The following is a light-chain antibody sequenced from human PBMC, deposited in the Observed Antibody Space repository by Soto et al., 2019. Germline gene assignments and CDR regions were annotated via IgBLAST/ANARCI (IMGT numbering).Light chain of an antibody. CDR3: QQYGGSPIT. J-gene: IGKJ5*01. CDR1: QRVSRR. Sequence: EVVLTQAPVTLSLSPGGRATLSCRASQRVSRRLAWYQQRPGQAPRLLISGASMRASGVPVRFIGSGSGTDFTLTITRLEPEDFAVYYCQQYGGSPITFGLGTRLEI. CDR2: GAS. V-gene: IGKV3-20*01.